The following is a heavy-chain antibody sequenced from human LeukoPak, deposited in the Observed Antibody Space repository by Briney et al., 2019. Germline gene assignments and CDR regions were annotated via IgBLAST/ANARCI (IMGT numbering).Heavy chain of an antibody. CDR3: ARIGITMVRGVIRSYYYYGMDV. J-gene: IGHJ6*02. D-gene: IGHD3-10*01. CDR1: GFTFSSYG. V-gene: IGHV3-48*04. Sequence: PGRSLRLSCAASGFTFSSYGMNWVRQAPGKGLEWVSYISSSGSTIYYADSVKGRFTISRDNAKNSLYLQMNSLRAEDTAVYYCARIGITMVRGVIRSYYYYGMDVWGQGTTVTVSS. CDR2: ISSSGSTI.